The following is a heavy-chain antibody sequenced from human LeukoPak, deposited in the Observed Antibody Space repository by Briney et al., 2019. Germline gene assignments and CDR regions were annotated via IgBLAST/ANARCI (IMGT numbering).Heavy chain of an antibody. V-gene: IGHV4-39*07. D-gene: IGHD6-19*01. J-gene: IGHJ4*02. Sequence: SETLSLTCTVSGDSISGSSDYWGWIRQPPGKGLEWIGSIYYSGSTYYNPSLKSRATISVDTSKNQFSVKLSSVTAADTAVYYCARGGQGRIAVADGGFDYWGQGTLVTVSS. CDR1: GDSISGSSDY. CDR2: IYYSGST. CDR3: ARGGQGRIAVADGGFDY.